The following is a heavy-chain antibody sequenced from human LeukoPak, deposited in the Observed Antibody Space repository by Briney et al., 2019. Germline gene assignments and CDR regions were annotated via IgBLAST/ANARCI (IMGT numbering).Heavy chain of an antibody. D-gene: IGHD6-19*01. CDR1: GCTFSSYG. CDR3: ASEQWLGY. J-gene: IGHJ4*02. CDR2: IWYDGSNK. Sequence: AGSLRLSCAATGCTFSSYGMHLVRQAPRKVLEWVAVIWYDGSNKYYADSVKGRFTISRDNSKNTLYLQMNSLRAEDTAVYYCASEQWLGYWGQGTLVTVSS. V-gene: IGHV3-33*01.